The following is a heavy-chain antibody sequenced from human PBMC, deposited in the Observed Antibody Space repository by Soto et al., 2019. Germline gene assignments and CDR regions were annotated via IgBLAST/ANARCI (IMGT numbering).Heavy chain of an antibody. CDR1: GFTLRSYV. D-gene: IGHD3-16*01. CDR3: ARWGTTGGLDV. V-gene: IGHV3-30*19. CDR2: RSYDGSDK. J-gene: IGHJ1*01. Sequence: QVQLVESGGGVVQPGTSLRVSCVGSGFTLRSYVMHWVRQAPGKGLEWVALRSYDGSDKYYDDSVRGRFTISRDNSRNTVDLQMDSLRLEDTALYYCARWGTTGGLDVWGQGTLVSVSS.